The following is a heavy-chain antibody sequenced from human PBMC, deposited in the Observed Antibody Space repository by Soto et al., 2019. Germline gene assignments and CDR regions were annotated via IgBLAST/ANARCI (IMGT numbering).Heavy chain of an antibody. J-gene: IGHJ6*02. CDR2: ITHGGST. CDR3: ARARFDSWSHIYYGLDV. CDR1: GGSFSAYS. D-gene: IGHD3-3*01. Sequence: QVQLQQWGAGSLKPSETLSLTCGVYGGSFSAYSWTWLRQSPGKGLEWLGEITHGGSTDYNPALKSRLVMSVDTSKNQFSLRVTSVTAADAAVYFGARARFDSWSHIYYGLDVWGQGTTVTVSS. V-gene: IGHV4-34*01.